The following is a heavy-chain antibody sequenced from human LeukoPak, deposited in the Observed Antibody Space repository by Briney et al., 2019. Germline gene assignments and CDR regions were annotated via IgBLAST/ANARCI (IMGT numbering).Heavy chain of an antibody. CDR2: IRSGGST. Sequence: GGSLRLSCPASGFTVSSSYMTWVRQAPGKGLEWVSVIRSGGSTVYADSVKGRFTISRDNSKNTLYLQLNSLRAEDTAIYYCAREGSGRTAYNDGLDVWGQGTMVTVSS. D-gene: IGHD3-10*01. V-gene: IGHV3-53*01. CDR3: AREGSGRTAYNDGLDV. J-gene: IGHJ3*01. CDR1: GFTVSSSY.